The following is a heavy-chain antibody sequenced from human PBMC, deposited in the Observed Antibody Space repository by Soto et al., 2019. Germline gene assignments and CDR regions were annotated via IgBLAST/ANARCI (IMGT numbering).Heavy chain of an antibody. CDR1: GGSVSSGSYY. CDR3: ARGGYCSGGSCYPNWFDP. V-gene: IGHV4-61*01. J-gene: IGHJ5*02. CDR2: IYYSGST. D-gene: IGHD2-15*01. Sequence: QVQLQESGPGLVKPSETLSLTCTVSGGSVSSGSYYWSWIRQPPGKGLEWIGYIYYSGSTNYNPSLKSRLTISVDTSKNQTSRKLSSVTAADTAVYYCARGGYCSGGSCYPNWFDPWGQGTLVTVSS.